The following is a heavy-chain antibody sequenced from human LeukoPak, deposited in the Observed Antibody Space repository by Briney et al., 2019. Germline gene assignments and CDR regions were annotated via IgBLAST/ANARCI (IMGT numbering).Heavy chain of an antibody. V-gene: IGHV3-23*01. Sequence: GGSLRLPCAASGFTLSSYAMSWVRQAPGKGLEWVSAISDSGNTYHADSVKGRFTISRDNAKNSLYLQMISLRAEDTAVYYCARDLSVGAKPDLGFDYWGQGTLVTVSS. CDR3: ARDLSVGAKPDLGFDY. CDR1: GFTLSSYA. J-gene: IGHJ4*02. D-gene: IGHD1-26*01. CDR2: ISDSGNT.